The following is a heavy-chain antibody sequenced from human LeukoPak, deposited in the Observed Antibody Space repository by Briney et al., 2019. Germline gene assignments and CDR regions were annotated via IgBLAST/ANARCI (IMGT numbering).Heavy chain of an antibody. D-gene: IGHD1-1*01. Sequence: PGGSLRLSCVTSGFTFTSVSMSWVRQAPGKGLEWVAFIGHVAGEIFYGDSVRGRFNISRDDAKSSFYLQMNSLRVDDTAVYFCARDPYTGSMFDYWGHGTLVTVSS. CDR1: GFTFTSVS. CDR3: ARDPYTGSMFDY. J-gene: IGHJ4*01. V-gene: IGHV3-21*01. CDR2: IGHVAGEI.